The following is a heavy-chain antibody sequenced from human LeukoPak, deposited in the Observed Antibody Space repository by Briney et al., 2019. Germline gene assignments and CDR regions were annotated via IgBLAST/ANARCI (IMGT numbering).Heavy chain of an antibody. CDR3: AKARYGDFDWVPLHYFDY. D-gene: IGHD3-9*01. V-gene: IGHV3-23*01. Sequence: GGSLRLSCAASGFIFSSYAMSWVRQAPGKGLEWVSAISGSGGSTYYADSVKGRFTISRDNSKNTLYLQMNSLRAEDTAVYYCAKARYGDFDWVPLHYFDYWGQGTLVTVSS. CDR2: ISGSGGST. CDR1: GFIFSSYA. J-gene: IGHJ4*02.